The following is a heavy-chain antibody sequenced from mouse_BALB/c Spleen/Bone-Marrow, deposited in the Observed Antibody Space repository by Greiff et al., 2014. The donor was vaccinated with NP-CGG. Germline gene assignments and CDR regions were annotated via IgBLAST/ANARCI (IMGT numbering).Heavy chain of an antibody. D-gene: IGHD1-1*01. Sequence: DVMLVESGGGLVQPKGSLKLSCAASGFTFSTYAMNWVRQAPGKGLEWVARIRSKSNNYATYYADSVKDRFSISRDDSQSMLYLQMNNLKTEDTAMYYCVRPHYYGSSYRYAMDYWGQGTSVTVSS. V-gene: IGHV10-1*02. CDR1: GFTFSTYA. CDR3: VRPHYYGSSYRYAMDY. CDR2: IRSKSNNYAT. J-gene: IGHJ4*01.